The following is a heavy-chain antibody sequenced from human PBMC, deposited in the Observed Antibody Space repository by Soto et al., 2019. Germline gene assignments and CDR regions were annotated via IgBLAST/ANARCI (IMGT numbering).Heavy chain of an antibody. J-gene: IGHJ4*02. D-gene: IGHD3-10*01. CDR1: GFTFSSYE. Sequence: PGGSLRLSCAASGFTFSSYEMNWVRQAPGKGLEWVSYISSSGSTIYYADSVKGRFTISRDNAKNSLYLQMNSLRAEDTAVYYCAREVMFRGAPVNPFDYWGQGTLVTVSS. CDR3: AREVMFRGAPVNPFDY. V-gene: IGHV3-48*03. CDR2: ISSSGSTI.